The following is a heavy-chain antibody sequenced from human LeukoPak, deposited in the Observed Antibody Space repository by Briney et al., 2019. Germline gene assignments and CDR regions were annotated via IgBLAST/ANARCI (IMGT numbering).Heavy chain of an antibody. V-gene: IGHV4-59*08. Sequence: SETLSLTCTVSGGSMSPYHWGWIRQPPGRGLEWTGYIYYSGSTNYNPSLKSRVAISVDTSKNQFSLKLSSVTAADTAIYYCARAVSGRFDYWGQGTLVTVSS. CDR3: ARAVSGRFDY. D-gene: IGHD6-19*01. CDR2: IYYSGST. CDR1: GGSMSPYH. J-gene: IGHJ4*02.